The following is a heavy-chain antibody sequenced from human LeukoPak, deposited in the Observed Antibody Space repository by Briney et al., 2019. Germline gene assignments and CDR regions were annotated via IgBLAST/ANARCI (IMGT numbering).Heavy chain of an antibody. Sequence: GGSLRLSCTASLFTFSDYWMNWVRQAPGKGLEWVANIKQDGSVEKYVDSVKGRFTISRDNAKNSLYLQMKSLRAEDTAIYYCAGATGWLTTDWGKGTLVTVSS. V-gene: IGHV3-7*01. J-gene: IGHJ4*02. D-gene: IGHD6-19*01. CDR3: AGATGWLTTD. CDR2: IKQDGSVE. CDR1: LFTFSDYW.